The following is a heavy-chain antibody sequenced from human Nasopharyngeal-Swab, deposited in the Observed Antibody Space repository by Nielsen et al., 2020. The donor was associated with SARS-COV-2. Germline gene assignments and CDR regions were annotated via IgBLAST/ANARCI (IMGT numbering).Heavy chain of an antibody. D-gene: IGHD3-10*02. CDR3: AKDIVRGVMDAFDI. V-gene: IGHV3-9*01. CDR1: GFTFDDYA. CDR2: ISWNSGSI. Sequence: SLKISCAASGFTFDDYAMHWVRQAPGKGLEWVSGISWNSGSISYADSVKGRFTISRDNAKNSLYLQMNSLRAEDTALYYCAKDIVRGVMDAFDIWGQGTMVTVSS. J-gene: IGHJ3*02.